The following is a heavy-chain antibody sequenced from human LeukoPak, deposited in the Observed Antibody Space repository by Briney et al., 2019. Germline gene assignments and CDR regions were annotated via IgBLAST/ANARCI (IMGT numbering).Heavy chain of an antibody. CDR3: AKGGGDSGSCIDY. D-gene: IGHD1-26*01. CDR2: IRYDGSNK. V-gene: IGHV3-30*02. Sequence: GGSLRLSCAASGFTFSSYSMNWVRQAPGKGLEWVAFIRYDGSNKYYADSVKGRFTISRDNSKNTLYLQMNSLRAEDTAVYYCAKGGGDSGSCIDYWGQGTLVTVSS. CDR1: GFTFSSYS. J-gene: IGHJ4*02.